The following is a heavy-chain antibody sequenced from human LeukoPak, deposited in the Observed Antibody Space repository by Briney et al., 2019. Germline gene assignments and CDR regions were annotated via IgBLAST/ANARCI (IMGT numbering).Heavy chain of an antibody. CDR1: GGSFSGYY. J-gene: IGHJ4*02. V-gene: IGHV4-34*01. CDR2: INHSGST. CDR3: ARGRPYGDYDSSSIAYFDY. Sequence: SETLSLTCAVYGGSFSGYYWSWIRQPPGKGLEWIGEINHSGSTNYNPSLKSRVTISVDTSKNQFSLKLSSVTAADTAVYYCARGRPYGDYDSSSIAYFDYWGEGTLVTVSS. D-gene: IGHD3-22*01.